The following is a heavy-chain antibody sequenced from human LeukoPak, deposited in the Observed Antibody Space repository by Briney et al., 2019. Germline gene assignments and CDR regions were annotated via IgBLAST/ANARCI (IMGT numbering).Heavy chain of an antibody. V-gene: IGHV4-39*01. J-gene: IGHJ5*02. Sequence: PSETLSLTCAVRGGSFSGYYWGWIRQPPGKGLEWIGSIYYSGSTYYNPSLKSRVTMSVDTSKNQFSLKLSSVTAADTAVYYCARHHTVVVVAANVLDNWFDPWGQGTLVTVSS. D-gene: IGHD2-15*01. CDR2: IYYSGST. CDR3: ARHHTVVVVAANVLDNWFDP. CDR1: GGSFSGYY.